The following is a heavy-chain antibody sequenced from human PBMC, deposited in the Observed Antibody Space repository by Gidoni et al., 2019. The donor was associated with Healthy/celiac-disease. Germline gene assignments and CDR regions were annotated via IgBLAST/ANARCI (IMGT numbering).Heavy chain of an antibody. Sequence: QVQLQQWGAGLLKLSLTLSLTCAVYGGSFSGYYWSWIRQPPGKGLEWIGEINHSGSTNYNPSLKSLVTISVDTSKNQFALKLSSVTAADTAVYYCARGLRYSYGRNGVGYWGQGTLVTVSS. D-gene: IGHD5-18*01. V-gene: IGHV4-34*01. CDR1: GGSFSGYY. CDR3: ARGLRYSYGRNGVGY. J-gene: IGHJ4*02. CDR2: INHSGST.